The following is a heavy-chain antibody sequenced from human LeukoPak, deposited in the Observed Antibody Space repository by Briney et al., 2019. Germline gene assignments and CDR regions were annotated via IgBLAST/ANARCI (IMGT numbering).Heavy chain of an antibody. Sequence: GGSLRLSCAASGFTLSDYYMNWSRQAPGKGLEWVSYISSSSSYTNYADSVKGRFTISRDNAKNSLYLQMNSLRAEDTAVYYCVRDLGGDSYGYVHYGMDVWGKGTTVTVSS. D-gene: IGHD5-18*01. CDR1: GFTLSDYY. CDR3: VRDLGGDSYGYVHYGMDV. CDR2: ISSSSSYT. J-gene: IGHJ6*04. V-gene: IGHV3-11*06.